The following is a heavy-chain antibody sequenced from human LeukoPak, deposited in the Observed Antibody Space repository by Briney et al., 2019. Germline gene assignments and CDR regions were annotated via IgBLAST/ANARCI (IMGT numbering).Heavy chain of an antibody. J-gene: IGHJ4*02. CDR1: GFTFSSYA. CDR2: ISYDGSNK. Sequence: GRSLRLSCAASGFTFSSYAMHWVRQAPGKGPEWVAVISYDGSNKYYADSVKGRFTISRDNPKNTLYLQMNSLRAEDTAVYYCAREGTLGVYFDYWGQGTLVTVSS. CDR3: AREGTLGVYFDY. V-gene: IGHV3-30-3*01.